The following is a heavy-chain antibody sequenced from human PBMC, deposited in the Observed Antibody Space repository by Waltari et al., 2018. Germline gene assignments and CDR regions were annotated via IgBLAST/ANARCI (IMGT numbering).Heavy chain of an antibody. D-gene: IGHD1-26*01. CDR2: IYSGGST. V-gene: IGHV3-23*03. CDR1: GFTFSSYA. Sequence: EVQLLESGGGLVQPGGSLRLSCAASGFTFSSYAMSWVRQAPGKGLEWVSVIYSGGSTYYADSVKGRFTISRDNSKNTLYLQMNSLRAEDTAVYYCAKDSVGAPDYWGQGTLVTVSS. CDR3: AKDSVGAPDY. J-gene: IGHJ4*02.